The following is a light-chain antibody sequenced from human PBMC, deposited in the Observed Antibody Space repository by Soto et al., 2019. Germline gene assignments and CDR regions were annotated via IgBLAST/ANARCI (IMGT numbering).Light chain of an antibody. CDR1: SSDVGGYNY. V-gene: IGLV2-14*01. CDR2: DVR. CDR3: SSYTSSSTPVV. J-gene: IGLJ2*01. Sequence: QSALTQPASVSGSPGQSITISCTGTSSDVGGYNYVSWYQQHPGKAPKLMIYDVRNRPSGVSNRFSGSKSGNTASLTISGLQAEDEADYDCSSYTSSSTPVVFGGGTKLTVL.